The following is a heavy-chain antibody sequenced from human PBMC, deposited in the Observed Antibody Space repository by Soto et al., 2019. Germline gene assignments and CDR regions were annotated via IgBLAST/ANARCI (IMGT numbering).Heavy chain of an antibody. Sequence: ASETLSLTCTVSGGSISSYYWSWIRQPPGKGLEWIGYIYYSGSTNYNPSLKSRVTISVDTSKNQFSLKLSSVTAADTAVYYCARLKPPKLLWLGESPYNWYDPWGREPLVTVP. CDR3: ARLKPPKLLWLGESPYNWYDP. CDR2: IYYSGST. J-gene: IGHJ5*02. D-gene: IGHD3-10*01. CDR1: GGSISSYY. V-gene: IGHV4-59*01.